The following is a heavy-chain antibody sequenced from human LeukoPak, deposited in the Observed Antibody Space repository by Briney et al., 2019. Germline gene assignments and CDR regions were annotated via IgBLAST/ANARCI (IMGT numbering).Heavy chain of an antibody. CDR3: ARATLRFFFYFDY. D-gene: IGHD3-3*01. V-gene: IGHV1-69*05. CDR2: IIPIFGTA. CDR1: GGTFSSYA. Sequence: SVKVSCKASGGTFSSYAISWVRQAPGQGLEWMGRIIPIFGTANYAQKFQGRVTITTDESTSTAYMELSSLRSEDTAVYYCARATLRFFFYFDYWGQGTLFTVSS. J-gene: IGHJ4*02.